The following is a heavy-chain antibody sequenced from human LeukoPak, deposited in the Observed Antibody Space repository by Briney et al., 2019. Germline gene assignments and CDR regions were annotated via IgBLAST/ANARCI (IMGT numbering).Heavy chain of an antibody. Sequence: SETLSLTCTVSGGSVSSGSYYWSWIRQPSGKGLEWIGYIYYSGSTNYNPSLKSRVTISVDTSKNQFSLKLSSVTAADTAVYYCARDNAGANWFDPWGQGTLVTVSS. CDR2: IYYSGST. V-gene: IGHV4-61*01. D-gene: IGHD6-13*01. J-gene: IGHJ5*02. CDR1: GGSVSSGSYY. CDR3: ARDNAGANWFDP.